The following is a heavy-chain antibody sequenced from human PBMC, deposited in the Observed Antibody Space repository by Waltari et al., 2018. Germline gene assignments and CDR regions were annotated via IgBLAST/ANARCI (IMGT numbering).Heavy chain of an antibody. V-gene: IGHV3-30*04. Sequence: QVQLVESGGGVVQPGRSLRLSCAASGFSFRSYAMHWVRQAPGQGLEWLAIISSDGSHDDYAESVKGRFSISRDNSNNTLYLQMNNLTVEDMAVYYCARELILTGFARGLLYWGQGTLVTVSS. D-gene: IGHD3-9*01. CDR2: ISSDGSHD. CDR1: GFSFRSYA. J-gene: IGHJ4*02. CDR3: ARELILTGFARGLLY.